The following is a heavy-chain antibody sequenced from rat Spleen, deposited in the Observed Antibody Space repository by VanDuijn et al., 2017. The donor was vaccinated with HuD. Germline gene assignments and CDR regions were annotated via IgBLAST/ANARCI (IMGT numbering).Heavy chain of an antibody. J-gene: IGHJ3*01. Sequence: EVQLMESGGGLVQPGRSLKLSCAASGFTFSNYGMHWLRQAPTKGLEWVTSISPSGFSTYYRDFVKGRFTISRDNAKSTLYLQMDSLRSEDTATYYCALGGTLSVDWFAYWGQGTLVTVSS. V-gene: IGHV5-19*01. CDR1: GFTFSNYG. CDR2: ISPSGFST. D-gene: IGHD5-1*01. CDR3: ALGGTLSVDWFAY.